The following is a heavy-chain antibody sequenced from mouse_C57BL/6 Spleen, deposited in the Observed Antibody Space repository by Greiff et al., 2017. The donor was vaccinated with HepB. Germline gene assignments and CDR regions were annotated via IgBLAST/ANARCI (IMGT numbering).Heavy chain of an antibody. CDR2: INPSSGYT. J-gene: IGHJ2*01. V-gene: IGHV1-4*01. Sequence: VKLLESGAELARPGASVKMSCKASGYTFTSYTMHWVKQRPGQGLEWIGYINPSSGYTKYNQKFKDKATLTADKSSSTAYMQLGSLTSEDSAVYYCAREGIPYYFDYWGQGTTLTVSS. CDR1: GYTFTSYT. CDR3: AREGIPYYFDY.